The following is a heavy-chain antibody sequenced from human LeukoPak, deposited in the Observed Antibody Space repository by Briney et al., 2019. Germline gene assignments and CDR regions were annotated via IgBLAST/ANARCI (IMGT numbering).Heavy chain of an antibody. Sequence: ASVKVSCKASGYTFTSYDINWVRQATGQGLEWMGWINPNSGGTNYAQKFQGRVTMTRDTSISTAYMELSRLRSDDTAVYYRARDQLRLDEDYGDYVYYFDYWGQGTLVTVSS. V-gene: IGHV1-2*02. J-gene: IGHJ4*02. D-gene: IGHD4-17*01. CDR2: INPNSGGT. CDR1: GYTFTSYD. CDR3: ARDQLRLDEDYGDYVYYFDY.